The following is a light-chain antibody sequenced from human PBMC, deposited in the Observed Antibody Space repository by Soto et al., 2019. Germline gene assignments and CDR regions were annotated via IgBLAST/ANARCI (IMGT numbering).Light chain of an antibody. J-gene: IGLJ3*02. CDR2: GNS. Sequence: QSVLTQPPSVSGAPGQRVTISCTGSSSNIGAGYDVHWYQQLPGTAPKLLIYGNSNRPSGVPDRFSGSKSGTSASLAITGLQAEDEADYYCQSYDSRLSGWVFGGGTKLT. V-gene: IGLV1-40*01. CDR3: QSYDSRLSGWV. CDR1: SSNIGAGYD.